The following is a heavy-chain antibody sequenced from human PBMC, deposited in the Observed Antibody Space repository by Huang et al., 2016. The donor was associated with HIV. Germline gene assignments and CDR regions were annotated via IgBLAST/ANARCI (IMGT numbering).Heavy chain of an antibody. J-gene: IGHJ4*02. V-gene: IGHV5-51*03. CDR2: IYPGDSDT. D-gene: IGHD5-18*01. CDR1: GFSFTNYW. Sequence: EVQLVQSGAEVKKPGESLKISCKGSGFSFTNYWIGWVRQMPGKGLEWMGIIYPGDSDTTYSPSFRGQVTISADKSINTAYLQWNSLKASDSAMYSCARPLLGYSNGYYFDYWGQGTLVTVSS. CDR3: ARPLLGYSNGYYFDY.